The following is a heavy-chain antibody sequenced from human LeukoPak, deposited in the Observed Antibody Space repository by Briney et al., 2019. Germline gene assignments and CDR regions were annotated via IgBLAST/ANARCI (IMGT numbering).Heavy chain of an antibody. D-gene: IGHD3-22*01. Sequence: SETLSLTCTVSGGSVSSTSYYWAWIRQPPGKGLEWIGSIYYTGSTYYNPSLNSRVTILVDTSKSQFSLKLTSVTAADTAVYYCASPRSGYRYTFDYWGQGALVTVSS. CDR3: ASPRSGYRYTFDY. J-gene: IGHJ4*02. V-gene: IGHV4-39*07. CDR2: IYYTGST. CDR1: GGSVSSTSYY.